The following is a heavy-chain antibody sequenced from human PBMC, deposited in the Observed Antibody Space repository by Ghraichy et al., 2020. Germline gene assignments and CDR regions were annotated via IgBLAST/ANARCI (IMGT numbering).Heavy chain of an antibody. CDR1: GFTFSSYS. D-gene: IGHD6-13*01. J-gene: IGHJ3*02. Sequence: GESLNISCAASGFTFSSYSMNWVRQAPGKGLEWVSSISSSSSYIYYADSVKGRFTISRDNAKNSLYLQMNSLRAEDTAVYYCASVAAAGPHDAFDIWGQGTMVTVSS. V-gene: IGHV3-21*01. CDR3: ASVAAAGPHDAFDI. CDR2: ISSSSSYI.